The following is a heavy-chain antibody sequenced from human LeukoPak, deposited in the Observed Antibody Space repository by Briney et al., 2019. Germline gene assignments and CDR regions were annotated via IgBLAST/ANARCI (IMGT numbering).Heavy chain of an antibody. CDR1: GYTFTSHY. Sequence: ASVKVSCKASGYTFTSHYMHWVRQAPGQGLEWMGIINPSGGSTSYAQKFQGRVTMTRDTSTSTVYMELSSLRSEDTAVYYCARERLPVLRFLEWLPVYGMDVWGQGTTVTVSS. J-gene: IGHJ6*02. V-gene: IGHV1-46*01. D-gene: IGHD3-3*01. CDR3: ARERLPVLRFLEWLPVYGMDV. CDR2: INPSGGST.